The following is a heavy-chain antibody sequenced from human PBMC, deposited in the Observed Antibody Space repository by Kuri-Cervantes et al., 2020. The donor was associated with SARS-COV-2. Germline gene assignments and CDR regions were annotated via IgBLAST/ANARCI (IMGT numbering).Heavy chain of an antibody. J-gene: IGHJ4*02. Sequence: ASVKVSCKVSGYTLTELSMHWVRQAPGKGLEWMGGFDPEDGETIYAQKFQGRVTMTEDTSTDTAYMELSSLRSEDTAVYYCATTFAFLMGATYDYWGQGTRGTGSS. D-gene: IGHD1-26*01. V-gene: IGHV1-24*01. CDR1: GYTLTELS. CDR2: FDPEDGET. CDR3: ATTFAFLMGATYDY.